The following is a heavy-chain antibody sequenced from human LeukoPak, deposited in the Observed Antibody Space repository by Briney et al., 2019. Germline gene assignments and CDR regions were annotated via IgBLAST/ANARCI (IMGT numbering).Heavy chain of an antibody. CDR1: GGSVTSGNYY. V-gene: IGHV4-61*02. CDR2: IYTNGGA. Sequence: SQTLSLTCTVSGGSVTSGNYYWNWIRQPAGKGLEWIGRIYTNGGASYNPSLKSRVTISIDASKNQFSLKLSSVTAADTAVYYCARGNELTYWGQGTLVTVSS. CDR3: ARGNELTY. J-gene: IGHJ4*02. D-gene: IGHD1-26*01.